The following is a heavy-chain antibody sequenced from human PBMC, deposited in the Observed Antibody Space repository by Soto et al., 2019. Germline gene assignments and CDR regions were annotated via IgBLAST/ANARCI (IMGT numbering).Heavy chain of an antibody. CDR1: GFTFSSYG. V-gene: IGHV3-30*18. Sequence: ESGGGVVQPGRSLRLSCAASGFTFSSYGMHWVRQAPGKGLEWVAVISYDGSNKYYADSVKGRFTISRDNSKNTLYLQMNSLRAEDTAVYYCAKSMVRGVIFDYWGQGTLVTVSS. J-gene: IGHJ4*02. CDR3: AKSMVRGVIFDY. CDR2: ISYDGSNK. D-gene: IGHD3-10*01.